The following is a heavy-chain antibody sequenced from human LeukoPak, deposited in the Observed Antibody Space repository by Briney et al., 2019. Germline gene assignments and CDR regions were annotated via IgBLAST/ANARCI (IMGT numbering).Heavy chain of an antibody. CDR1: GGSISSDDYY. CDR2: IYYSGST. CDR3: ARGTRYCTNTSCYKTAMDV. V-gene: IGHV4-30-4*01. J-gene: IGHJ6*02. Sequence: SETLSLTCTVSGGSISSDDYYWSWIRQPPEKGLEWIGYIYYSGSTYYNASLRSRITISVDTSKNQFSLKLSSVTAADTAVYFGARGTRYCTNTSCYKTAMDVWGQGTTVTVSS. D-gene: IGHD2-2*02.